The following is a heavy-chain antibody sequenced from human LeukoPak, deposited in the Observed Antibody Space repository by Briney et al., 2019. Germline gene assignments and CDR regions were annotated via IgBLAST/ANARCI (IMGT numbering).Heavy chain of an antibody. J-gene: IGHJ4*02. CDR1: GFTVSSNY. D-gene: IGHD4-17*01. CDR2: IYSGGST. Sequence: GGSLRLSCAASGFTVSSNYMSWVRQAPGKGLEWVSVIYSGGSTYYADSVKCRFTISRDNSKNTLYLQMNSLRAEDTAVYYCARDALRRNYFDYWGQGTLVTVSS. V-gene: IGHV3-53*01. CDR3: ARDALRRNYFDY.